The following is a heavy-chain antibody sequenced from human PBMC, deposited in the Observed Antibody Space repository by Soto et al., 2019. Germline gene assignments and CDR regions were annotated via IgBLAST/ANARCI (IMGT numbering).Heavy chain of an antibody. CDR3: ARARVSTPRLEDPFDI. J-gene: IGHJ3*02. CDR1: GYSFTTYW. Sequence: GESLKISCKGSGYSFTTYWLAWVRQMPGKGLEYMGIIFPGDSDTRYSPSFQGQVTISADKSISTAYLQWTSLKASDTAIYYCARARVSTPRLEDPFDIWGQGTMVTVSS. CDR2: IFPGDSDT. D-gene: IGHD3-3*01. V-gene: IGHV5-51*01.